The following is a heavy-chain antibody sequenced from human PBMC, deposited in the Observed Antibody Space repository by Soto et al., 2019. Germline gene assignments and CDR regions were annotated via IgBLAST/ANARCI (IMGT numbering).Heavy chain of an antibody. CDR1: GFTFSSYS. J-gene: IGHJ4*02. Sequence: EVQLVESGGGLVKPGGSLRLSCAASGFTFSSYSMNWDRQAPGKGLEWVSSISSSSSYIYYADSVKGRFTISRDNAKNSLYLQMNSLRAEDMAVYYCARDTTVTTRYFDYWGQGTLVTVSS. CDR2: ISSSSSYI. V-gene: IGHV3-21*01. D-gene: IGHD4-17*01. CDR3: ARDTTVTTRYFDY.